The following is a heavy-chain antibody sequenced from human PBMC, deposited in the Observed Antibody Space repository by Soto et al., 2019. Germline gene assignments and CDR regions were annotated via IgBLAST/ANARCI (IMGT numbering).Heavy chain of an antibody. CDR3: ARGMTTVTTFDY. CDR2: IYHSGST. CDR1: GGSISSGGYS. D-gene: IGHD4-17*01. J-gene: IGHJ4*02. V-gene: IGHV4-30-2*01. Sequence: QLQLQESGSGLVKPSQTLSLTCAVSGGSISSGGYSWSWIRQPPGKGLESIGYIYHSGSTYYNPSLKSRVTISVDRSKNRFPLKLSFVTAADTAGYYCARGMTTVTTFDYWGQGTLVTVSS.